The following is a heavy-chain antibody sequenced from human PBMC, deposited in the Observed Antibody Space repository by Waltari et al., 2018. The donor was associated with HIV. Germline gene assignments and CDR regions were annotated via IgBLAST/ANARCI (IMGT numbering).Heavy chain of an antibody. J-gene: IGHJ4*02. CDR2: IWYDGSNK. Sequence: QVQLVESGGGVVQPGRSLRLSCAASGLPFKNYGMHWVRQAPGKGLGWGAFIWYDGSNKYYADSGKGRFTISRDNSKNRLYLQMNSLRAEDTAVYYCARDRGGSSSLVLDSWGQGTLVTVSS. D-gene: IGHD6-6*01. CDR1: GLPFKNYG. V-gene: IGHV3-33*01. CDR3: ARDRGGSSSLVLDS.